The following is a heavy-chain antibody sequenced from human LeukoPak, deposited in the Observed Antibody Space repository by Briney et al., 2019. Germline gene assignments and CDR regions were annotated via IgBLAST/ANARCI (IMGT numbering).Heavy chain of an antibody. J-gene: IGHJ6*02. CDR2: MNPNSGNT. D-gene: IGHD4-17*01. Sequence: ASVKVSCKASGYTFTSYDINWVRQATGQGLEWMGWMNPNSGNTGYAQKFQGRVTMTRNTSISTAYMELNSLRSEDTAVYYCARGRPVTDYYYYYGMDVWGQGTTVTVSS. CDR1: GYTFTSYD. CDR3: ARGRPVTDYYYYYGMDV. V-gene: IGHV1-8*01.